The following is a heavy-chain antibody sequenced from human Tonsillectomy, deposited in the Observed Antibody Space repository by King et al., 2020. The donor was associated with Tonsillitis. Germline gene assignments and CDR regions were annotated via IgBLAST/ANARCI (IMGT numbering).Heavy chain of an antibody. Sequence: QLVQSGAEVKKPGASVIISCTASGYTFISHYVHWVRQAPGQGLEWMGIINPDGGSTIYAQKFQGRVTMTTDTSTSTVYMELSSLRSEDTAVYYCASVFGGSRPFDYWGQGTLVTVSS. CDR2: INPDGGST. D-gene: IGHD2-15*01. V-gene: IGHV1-46*01. CDR3: ASVFGGSRPFDY. J-gene: IGHJ4*02. CDR1: GYTFISHY.